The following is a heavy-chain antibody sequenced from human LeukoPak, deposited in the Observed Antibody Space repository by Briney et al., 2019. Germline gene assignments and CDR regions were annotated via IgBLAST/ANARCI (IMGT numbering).Heavy chain of an antibody. CDR3: SAWSRSYYFDY. Sequence: QPGRSLRLSCAASGFTFSSYGMHWVRQAPGKGLEWVAVISYDGGNKYYADSVKGRFTISRDNSKNTLYLQMNSLRAEDTAVYYCSAWSRSYYFDYWGQGTLVTVSS. D-gene: IGHD2-8*02. CDR2: ISYDGGNK. CDR1: GFTFSSYG. J-gene: IGHJ4*02. V-gene: IGHV3-30*03.